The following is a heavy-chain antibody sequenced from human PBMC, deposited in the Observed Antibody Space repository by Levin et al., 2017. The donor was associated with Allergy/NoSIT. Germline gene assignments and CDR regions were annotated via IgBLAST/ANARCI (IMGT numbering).Heavy chain of an antibody. J-gene: IGHJ6*02. CDR1: GFTFDDYA. Sequence: LSLTCAASGFTFDDYAMHWVRQAPGKGLEWVSGISWNSGSIGYADSVKGRFTISRDNAKNSLYLQMNSLRAEDTALYYCAKGRRQWLYYGMDVWGQGTTVTVSS. D-gene: IGHD3-22*01. CDR2: ISWNSGSI. CDR3: AKGRRQWLYYGMDV. V-gene: IGHV3-9*01.